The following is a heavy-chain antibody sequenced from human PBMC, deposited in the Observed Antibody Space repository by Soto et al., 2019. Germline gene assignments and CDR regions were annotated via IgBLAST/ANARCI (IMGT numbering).Heavy chain of an antibody. CDR1: GFSLSTSGLG. J-gene: IGHJ4*02. V-gene: IGHV2-5*02. Sequence: SGPTLVNPPQNLTLTCTFSGFSLSTSGLGFGWICQPPGKALEWLALIYWDDDKRYSPSLKSRLTITKENSKNQVVLTMTNMDPVETATYYCAHSMMKAGFFDYWGQGTLVTVSS. D-gene: IGHD3-16*01. CDR2: IYWDDDK. CDR3: AHSMMKAGFFDY.